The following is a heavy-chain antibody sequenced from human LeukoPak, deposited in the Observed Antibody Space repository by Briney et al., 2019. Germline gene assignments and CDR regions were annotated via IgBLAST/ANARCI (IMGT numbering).Heavy chain of an antibody. D-gene: IGHD3-3*01. J-gene: IGHJ6*03. CDR2: ISSKGYGGTT. CDR3: TRGVIFGGLSRAPYDYYYMDV. V-gene: IGHV3-49*04. Sequence: GGSLRLSCTASGFTFGDYAMSWVRQAPGKGLEWVCFISSKGYGGTTEYAASVKGRVNISRDDSKSIAYMQMNSLKTEDTAVYYCTRGVIFGGLSRAPYDYYYMDVWGKGTTVTVSS. CDR1: GFTFGDYA.